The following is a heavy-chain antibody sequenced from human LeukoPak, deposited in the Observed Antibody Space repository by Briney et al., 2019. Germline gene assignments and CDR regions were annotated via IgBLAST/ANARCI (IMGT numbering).Heavy chain of an antibody. D-gene: IGHD1-1*01. Sequence: GGSLRLSCAASGFTFSSYWMSWVRQAPGKGLEWVANIKQDGSEKYYVDSVKGRFTISRDNAKNSLYLQMNSLRAEDTPVYYCAREGNDLNYYYYMDVWGKGTTVTVSS. V-gene: IGHV3-7*01. CDR2: IKQDGSEK. J-gene: IGHJ6*03. CDR3: AREGNDLNYYYYMDV. CDR1: GFTFSSYW.